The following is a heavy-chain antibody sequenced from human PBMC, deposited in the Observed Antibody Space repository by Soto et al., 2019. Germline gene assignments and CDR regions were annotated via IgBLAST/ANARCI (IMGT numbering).Heavy chain of an antibody. CDR2: ISGSGGST. CDR1: GFTFSSYA. Sequence: GGSLRLSCAASGFTFSSYAMSWVRQAPGKGLGWVSAISGSGGSTYYADSVKGRFTISRDNSKNTLYLQMNSLRAEDTAVYYCAKDLKPMDYDFWSGYFREVWAFDIWGQGTMVTVSS. D-gene: IGHD3-3*01. CDR3: AKDLKPMDYDFWSGYFREVWAFDI. V-gene: IGHV3-23*01. J-gene: IGHJ3*02.